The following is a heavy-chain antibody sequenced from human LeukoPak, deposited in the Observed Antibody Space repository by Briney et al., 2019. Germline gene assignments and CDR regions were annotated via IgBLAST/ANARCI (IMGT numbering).Heavy chain of an antibody. V-gene: IGHV3-30-3*01. J-gene: IGHJ4*02. CDR1: GFTFSNYA. Sequence: GGSLRLSCAATGFTFSNYAIHWGRQAPGKGPEWVAFISDDGSRQHYADSVKGRFTISRDNSKNTLNLQMNSLRAEDTAVYYCVKDRTGTYTLDYWGQGTLVTVSS. D-gene: IGHD3-10*01. CDR2: ISDDGSRQ. CDR3: VKDRTGTYTLDY.